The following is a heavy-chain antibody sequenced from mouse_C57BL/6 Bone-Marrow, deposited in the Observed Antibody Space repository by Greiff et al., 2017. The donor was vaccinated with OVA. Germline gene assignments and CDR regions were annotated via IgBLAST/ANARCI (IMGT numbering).Heavy chain of an antibody. CDR2: IWPGGGT. CDR3: ARSGYFDV. V-gene: IGHV2-9-1*01. CDR1: GFSLTSYA. D-gene: IGHD1-1*01. J-gene: IGHJ1*03. Sequence: VQLVESGPGLVAPSPSLSISCTVSGFSLTSYAISWVRQPPGQGLEWLGVIWPGGGTNYNSAFKSRLSISTDNSKSKVCLKMNSLQTEDTARYYGARSGYFDVWGTGTTVTVSS.